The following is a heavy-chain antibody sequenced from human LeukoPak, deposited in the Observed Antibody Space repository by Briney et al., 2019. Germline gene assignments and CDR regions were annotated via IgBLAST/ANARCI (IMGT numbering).Heavy chain of an antibody. CDR3: ARGRITMVRGVITSPDY. D-gene: IGHD3-10*01. CDR1: GYTFTSYG. Sequence: ASVKVSCKASGYTFTSYGISWVRQAPGQGLEWMGWINPNSGGTNYAQKFQGRVTMTRDTSISTAYMELSRLRSDDTAVYYCARGRITMVRGVITSPDYWGQGTLVTVSS. V-gene: IGHV1-2*02. CDR2: INPNSGGT. J-gene: IGHJ4*02.